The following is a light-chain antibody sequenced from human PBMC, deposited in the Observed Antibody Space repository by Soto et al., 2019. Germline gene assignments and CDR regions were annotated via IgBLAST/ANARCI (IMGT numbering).Light chain of an antibody. V-gene: IGKV4-1*01. Sequence: DIVMTQSPDSLAVSLGERATINCKSSQSVLYSSNNKNYLAWYQQKPGQPPKLLIYWASIRESGVPDRFSGSVSGTDFTLTISNLHAEDVAVYYCQQYYSPWTFGQGTKVEIK. J-gene: IGKJ1*01. CDR1: QSVLYSSNNKNY. CDR3: QQYYSPWT. CDR2: WAS.